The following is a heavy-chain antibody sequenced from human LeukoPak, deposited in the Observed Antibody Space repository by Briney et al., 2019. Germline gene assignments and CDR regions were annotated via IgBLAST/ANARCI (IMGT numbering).Heavy chain of an antibody. Sequence: SQTLSLTCAVDGGSFSGYYWSWIRQPPGKGLEWNGEINHSGSTNYNPSLKSRVTISVDTSKNLFSLKLSSVTAADTAVYYCARELLWCGESQAVDYWGQGTLVTVSS. J-gene: IGHJ4*02. CDR3: ARELLWCGESQAVDY. CDR1: GGSFSGYY. CDR2: INHSGST. D-gene: IGHD3-10*01. V-gene: IGHV4-34*01.